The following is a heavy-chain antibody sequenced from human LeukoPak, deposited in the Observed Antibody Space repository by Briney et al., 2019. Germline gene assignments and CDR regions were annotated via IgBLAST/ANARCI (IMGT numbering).Heavy chain of an antibody. J-gene: IGHJ4*02. CDR1: GYTFTGYY. D-gene: IGHD1-26*01. V-gene: IGHV1-2*06. CDR3: ARGEIVGATKLKIMPDY. Sequence: GASVKVSCKASGYTFTGYYMHWVRQAPGQGLEWMGRINPNSGGTNYAQKFQGRDTMTRDTSISTAYMELSRLRSDDTAVYYCARGEIVGATKLKIMPDYWGQGTLVTVSS. CDR2: INPNSGGT.